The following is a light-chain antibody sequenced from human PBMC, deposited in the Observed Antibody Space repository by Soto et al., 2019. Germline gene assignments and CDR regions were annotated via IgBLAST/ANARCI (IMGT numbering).Light chain of an antibody. J-gene: IGLJ1*01. CDR2: DDD. CDR1: SSNFGGYS. V-gene: IGLV1-51*01. Sequence: QAVLTHPPSVSVSPGQWFTISCSCTSSNFGGYSVFCYQQLPRTAPKLLIHDDDKRPSGLPARLSGSKSGTSATLRITGFRPGDEADYYCGPPYSSMSAYVFGTGTKVTVL. CDR3: GPPYSSMSAYV.